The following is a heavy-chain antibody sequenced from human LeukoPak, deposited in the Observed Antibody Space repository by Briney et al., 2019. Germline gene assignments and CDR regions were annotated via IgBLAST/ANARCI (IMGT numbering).Heavy chain of an antibody. CDR1: GGSISSYY. CDR2: IYYSGST. D-gene: IGHD2-2*01. Sequence: SETLSLTCTVSGGSISSYYWSWIRQPPGKGLEWIGYIYYSGSTNYNPSLKSRVTISVDTSKNQFSLKLSSVTAADTAVYYRARSKIVVVPAAISHPSSLIDYWGQGTLVTVSS. V-gene: IGHV4-59*08. J-gene: IGHJ4*02. CDR3: ARSKIVVVPAAISHPSSLIDY.